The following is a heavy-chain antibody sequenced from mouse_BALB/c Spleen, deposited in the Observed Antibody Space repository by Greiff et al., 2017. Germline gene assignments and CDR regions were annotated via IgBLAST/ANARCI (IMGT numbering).Heavy chain of an antibody. J-gene: IGHJ3*01. V-gene: IGHV5-6*01. CDR3: ASDDRFAY. CDR2: ISSGGSYT. CDR1: GFTFSSYG. Sequence: DVHLVESGGDLVKPGGSLKLSCAASGFTFSSYGMSWVRQTPDKRLEWVATISSGGSYTYYPDSVKGRFTISRDNAKNTLYLQMSSLKSEDTAMYYCASDDRFAYWGQGTLVTVSA.